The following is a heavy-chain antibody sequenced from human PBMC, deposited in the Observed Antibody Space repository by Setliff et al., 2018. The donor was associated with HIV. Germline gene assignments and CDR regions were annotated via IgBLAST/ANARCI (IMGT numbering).Heavy chain of an antibody. J-gene: IGHJ4*02. D-gene: IGHD2-15*01. CDR3: ARDLIRITPHGDLPF. CDR2: ISAYNGNT. Sequence: ASVKVSCKASGYTFTSYDISWVRQAPGQGLEWMGWISAYNGNTNYAQKLQSRVTMTTDTSTSTAYMELRSLRSDDTAVYYCARDLIRITPHGDLPFWGQGTLVTVSS. V-gene: IGHV1-18*01. CDR1: GYTFTSYD.